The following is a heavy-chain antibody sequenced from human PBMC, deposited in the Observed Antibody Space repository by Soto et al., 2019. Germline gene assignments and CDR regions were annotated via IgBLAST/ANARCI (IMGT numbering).Heavy chain of an antibody. J-gene: IGHJ5*02. Sequence: PGGSLRLSCAASGFTSSSYSMNWVRQAPGKGLEWVSSISSSSSYIYYADSVKGRFTISRDNAKNSLYLQMNSLRAEDTAVYYCARDSDSSLSWFDPWGQGTLVTVSS. V-gene: IGHV3-21*01. CDR1: GFTSSSYS. CDR3: ARDSDSSLSWFDP. D-gene: IGHD3-22*01. CDR2: ISSSSSYI.